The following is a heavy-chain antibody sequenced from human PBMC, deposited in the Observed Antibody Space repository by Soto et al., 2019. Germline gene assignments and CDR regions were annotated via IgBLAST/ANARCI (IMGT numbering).Heavy chain of an antibody. V-gene: IGHV4-30-4*01. CDR1: GGSISSGENF. Sequence: SETLSLTCTVSGGSISSGENFWNWIRQSPGKGLEWIGYIHHSGSTYYNPSLKSRLTISVDTSKNQISLKLNSVTAADTAVYYCARDTGTYHYFFDYWGQGTLVTVSS. CDR2: IHHSGST. D-gene: IGHD1-26*01. CDR3: ARDTGTYHYFFDY. J-gene: IGHJ4*02.